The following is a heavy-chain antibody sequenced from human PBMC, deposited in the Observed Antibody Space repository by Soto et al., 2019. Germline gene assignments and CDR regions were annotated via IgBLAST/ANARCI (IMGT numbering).Heavy chain of an antibody. D-gene: IGHD2-2*01. Sequence: GESLKISCAASGFTFSSYWMHWVRQAPGKGLVWVSRINSDGSSTSYADSVKGRFTISRDNAKNTLYLQMNSLRAEDTAVYYCARAVEVVVPAAIEDYYYYMDVWGKGTTVTGAS. CDR3: ARAVEVVVPAAIEDYYYYMDV. CDR1: GFTFSSYW. V-gene: IGHV3-74*01. J-gene: IGHJ6*03. CDR2: INSDGSST.